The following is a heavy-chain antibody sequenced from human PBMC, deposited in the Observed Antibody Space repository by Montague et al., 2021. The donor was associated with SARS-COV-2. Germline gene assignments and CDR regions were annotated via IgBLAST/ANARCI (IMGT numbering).Heavy chain of an antibody. D-gene: IGHD1-26*01. CDR2: IKPDVGEK. J-gene: IGHJ6*02. CDR3: ARDARIVGATGGMDV. Sequence: SLRLSCAASGFTLSSYWMSLVRQTPGKGLEWVANIKPDVGEKHYLDSVXGRFTISRDNAKNSLNLQMDSLRAEDTALYYCARDARIVGATGGMDVWGQGTTVIVSS. V-gene: IGHV3-7*03. CDR1: GFTLSSYW.